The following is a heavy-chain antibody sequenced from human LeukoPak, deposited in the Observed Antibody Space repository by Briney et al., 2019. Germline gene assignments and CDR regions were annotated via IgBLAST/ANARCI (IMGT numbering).Heavy chain of an antibody. Sequence: SETLSLTCTVSGGSISSYYWSWIRQPPGKGLEWIGYIYYSGSTNYNPSLKRRVTISVDTSKNQFSLKLSSVTAADTAVYYCARGNYDILTGPLVAFDIWGQGTMVTVSS. CDR2: IYYSGST. CDR3: ARGNYDILTGPLVAFDI. CDR1: GGSISSYY. J-gene: IGHJ3*02. V-gene: IGHV4-59*01. D-gene: IGHD3-9*01.